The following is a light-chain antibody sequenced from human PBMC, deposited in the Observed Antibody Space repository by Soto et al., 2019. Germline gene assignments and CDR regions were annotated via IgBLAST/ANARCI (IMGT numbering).Light chain of an antibody. Sequence: DIQMTQSPSTLSASVGDRVTITCRASQGIRNGLGWYQQKPGKAPKRLIYAASSLQSGVPSRFSGSGSGTEFTLTISSLQPDDFATYYCQHYNSYSEAFGQGTKVDVK. V-gene: IGKV1-17*01. CDR2: AAS. J-gene: IGKJ1*01. CDR3: QHYNSYSEA. CDR1: QGIRNG.